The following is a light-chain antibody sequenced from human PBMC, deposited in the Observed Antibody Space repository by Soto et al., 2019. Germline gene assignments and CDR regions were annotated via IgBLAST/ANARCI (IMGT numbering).Light chain of an antibody. CDR1: QTISTW. CDR3: QHHNSYSEA. Sequence: DIQMTQSPSTLSASVGGRVTITCRASQTISTWLAWYQQKPGQAPKLLIYKASTLTRGVPSRFRGRGSGTGFTLTLRRLEPDDFATYYRQHHNSYSEAFGQGTKVDIK. V-gene: IGKV1-5*03. CDR2: KAS. J-gene: IGKJ1*01.